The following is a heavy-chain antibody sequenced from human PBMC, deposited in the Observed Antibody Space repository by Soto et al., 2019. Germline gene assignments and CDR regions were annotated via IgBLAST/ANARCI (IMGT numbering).Heavy chain of an antibody. V-gene: IGHV3-11*01. CDR3: ARSWRQQWLAPRDY. CDR2: ISSSGSTI. J-gene: IGHJ4*02. Sequence: SGGSMRLSCAASGFTFSDYYMSWIRQAPGKGLEWVSYISSSGSTIYYADSVKGRFTISRDNAKNSLYLQMNSLRAEDTAVYYCARSWRQQWLAPRDYWGQGTLVTVSS. D-gene: IGHD6-19*01. CDR1: GFTFSDYY.